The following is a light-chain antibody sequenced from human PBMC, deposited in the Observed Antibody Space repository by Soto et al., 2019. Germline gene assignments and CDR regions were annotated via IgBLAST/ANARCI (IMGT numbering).Light chain of an antibody. CDR3: QQRHHCPRT. CDR2: EAS. Sequence: EIVLTQSPGTLSLSPGERATLSCRARRSVTTFLAWYQQSPGQAPRLLISEASNRAAVIPARFSGSGSGTDFTLTISSLEPEDFAVYYCQQRHHCPRTFGQGTKVEIK. J-gene: IGKJ1*01. CDR1: RSVTTF. V-gene: IGKV3-11*01.